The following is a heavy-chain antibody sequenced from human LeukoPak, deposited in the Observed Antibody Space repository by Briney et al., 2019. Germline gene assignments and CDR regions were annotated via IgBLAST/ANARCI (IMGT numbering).Heavy chain of an antibody. J-gene: IGHJ4*02. D-gene: IGHD3-22*01. Sequence: ASVKVSCKVSGYTLTELSMHWVRQAPGKGLEWMGGFDPEDGETIYAQKFQGRVTMTRDMSTSTVYMELNSLRSEDTAVYYCAAGIVGKFYFDYWGQGTLVTVSS. CDR2: FDPEDGET. CDR1: GYTLTELS. CDR3: AAGIVGKFYFDY. V-gene: IGHV1-24*01.